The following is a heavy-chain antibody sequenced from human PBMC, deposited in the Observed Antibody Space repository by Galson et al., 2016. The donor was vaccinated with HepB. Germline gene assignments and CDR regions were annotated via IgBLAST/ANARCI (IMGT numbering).Heavy chain of an antibody. J-gene: IGHJ4*02. CDR1: GFTFVTYA. V-gene: IGHV3-30-3*01. CDR3: ASLRVTATPDY. CDR2: ISFDGGKI. D-gene: IGHD2-15*01. Sequence: SLRLSCAASGFTFVTYAMYWVRQAPGKGLEWVALISFDGGKINYAESVKGRFTISRDNAKNALYLQMNSLGAEDTAVYYCASLRVTATPDYWGQGTLVTVSS.